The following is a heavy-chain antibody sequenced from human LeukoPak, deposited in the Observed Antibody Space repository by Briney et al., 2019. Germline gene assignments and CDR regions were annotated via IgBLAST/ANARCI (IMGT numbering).Heavy chain of an antibody. Sequence: SETLSLTCIVSGGSLNSPNYYWGWIRQPPGKGLEWIGTIYYSGTTYYNPSLKSRLTISVDTSKNQFSLKLTSVTAADTAVYYCARHDYYGSLNWFNPWGQGTLITVSS. CDR3: ARHDYYGSLNWFNP. J-gene: IGHJ5*02. V-gene: IGHV4-39*01. CDR2: IYYSGTT. CDR1: GGSLNSPNYY. D-gene: IGHD3-10*01.